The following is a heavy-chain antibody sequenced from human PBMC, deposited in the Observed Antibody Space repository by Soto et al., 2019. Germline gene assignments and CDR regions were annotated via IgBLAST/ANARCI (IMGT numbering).Heavy chain of an antibody. CDR1: GDSISSYY. Sequence: SATLSLTCTVSGDSISSYYWSWIRQPPGRGLEWIGYIYYSGSTNYNPSLKSRVTISVDTSKNQFSLKLSSVTAADTAVYYCARDLGYSSGWYFYFDYWGQGTLVTVSS. V-gene: IGHV4-59*01. J-gene: IGHJ4*02. CDR3: ARDLGYSSGWYFYFDY. D-gene: IGHD6-19*01. CDR2: IYYSGST.